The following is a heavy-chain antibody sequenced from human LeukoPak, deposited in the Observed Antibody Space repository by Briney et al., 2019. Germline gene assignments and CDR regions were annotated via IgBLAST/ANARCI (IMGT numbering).Heavy chain of an antibody. CDR3: ARDHSSSSILGWFDP. CDR2: ISGSGGST. V-gene: IGHV3-23*01. J-gene: IGHJ5*02. CDR1: GFTFSSYA. D-gene: IGHD6-6*01. Sequence: RPGGSLRLSCAASGFTFSSYAMSWVRQAPGKGLEWVSAISGSGGSTYYADSVKGRFTISRDNSKNTLYLQMNSLRAEDTAVYYCARDHSSSSILGWFDPWGQGTLVTVSS.